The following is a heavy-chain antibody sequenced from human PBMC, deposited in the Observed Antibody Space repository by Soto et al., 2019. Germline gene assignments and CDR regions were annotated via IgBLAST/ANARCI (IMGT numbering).Heavy chain of an antibody. CDR1: GFTFSSYS. CDR3: ASGVVVPAAMGFDFDY. V-gene: IGHV3-21*01. J-gene: IGHJ4*02. D-gene: IGHD2-2*01. CDR2: ISSSSSYI. Sequence: GGSLRLSCAASGFTFSSYSMNWVRQAPGKGLEWVSSISSSSSYIYYADSVKGRFTISRDNAKNSLYLQMNSLRAEDTAVYYCASGVVVPAAMGFDFDYWGQGTLVTVSS.